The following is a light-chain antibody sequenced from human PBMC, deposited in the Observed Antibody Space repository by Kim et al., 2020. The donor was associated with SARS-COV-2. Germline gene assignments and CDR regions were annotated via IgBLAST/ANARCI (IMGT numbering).Light chain of an antibody. V-gene: IGKV1-5*03. CDR1: QSISTW. J-gene: IGKJ2*01. CDR3: QQYNSLPYT. CDR2: KAS. Sequence: DSQMTQSPSTLSASVGDRVTITCRASQSISTWLAWYQQKPGKPPKSLIYKASTLESGVPSTFSGSGSGTEFTLTISSLQPDDFATYYCQQYNSLPYTFGQGPKLEI.